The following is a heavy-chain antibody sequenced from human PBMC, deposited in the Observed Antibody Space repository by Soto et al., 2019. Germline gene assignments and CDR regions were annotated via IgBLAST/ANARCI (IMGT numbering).Heavy chain of an antibody. Sequence: GGSLRLSCAASGFTFSSCGMHWVRQAPGKGLEWVAVISYDGSNKYYADSVKGRFTISRDNSKNTLYLQMNSLRAEDTAVYYCAKDRAGSSWYSEGFDYWGQGTLVTVSS. CDR1: GFTFSSCG. D-gene: IGHD6-13*01. CDR3: AKDRAGSSWYSEGFDY. J-gene: IGHJ4*02. V-gene: IGHV3-30*18. CDR2: ISYDGSNK.